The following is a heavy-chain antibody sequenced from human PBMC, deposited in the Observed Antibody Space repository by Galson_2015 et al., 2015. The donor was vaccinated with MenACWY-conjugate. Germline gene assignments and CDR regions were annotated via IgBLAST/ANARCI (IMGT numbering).Heavy chain of an antibody. CDR3: AQYSSSPSCYAGKGA. CDR1: GFTFSSYW. J-gene: IGHJ5*02. V-gene: IGHV3-74*01. Sequence: SLRLSCAASGFTFSSYWMHWVRQAPGKGLVWVSRINSDGSSTSYADSVRGRFTISRDNAKHTLYLQMNSLRAEDTAVYYCAQYSSSPSCYAGKGASVQGTLVTVSS. D-gene: IGHD2-2*01. CDR2: INSDGSST.